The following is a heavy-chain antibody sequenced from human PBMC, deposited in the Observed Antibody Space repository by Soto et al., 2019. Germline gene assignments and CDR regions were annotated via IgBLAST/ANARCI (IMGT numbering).Heavy chain of an antibody. V-gene: IGHV6-1*01. D-gene: IGHD4-4*01. CDR3: ARSNVFSNSYYYYYYMDV. CDR2: TYYRSKWYN. CDR1: GDSVSSNSAA. Sequence: SQTLSLTCAISGDSVSSNSAAWNWIRQSPSRGLEWLGRTYYRSKWYNDYAVSVKSRITINPDTSKNQFSLQLNPVTPEDTAVYSFARSNVFSNSYYYYYYMDVRGKGTTATASS. J-gene: IGHJ6*03.